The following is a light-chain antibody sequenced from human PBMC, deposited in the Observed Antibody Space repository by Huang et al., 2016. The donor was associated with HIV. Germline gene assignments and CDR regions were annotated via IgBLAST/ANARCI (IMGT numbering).Light chain of an antibody. Sequence: AIQMTQSPSSLSASVGGRVTITCRASQGITDELAWYQQKPGKDHKLLISGASTLRSGVPARFSGSGSCTDFTLTISSLQPEDYATYYCLQDHNYPRTFGQGTKVEI. CDR1: QGITDE. CDR3: LQDHNYPRT. J-gene: IGKJ1*01. CDR2: GAS. V-gene: IGKV1-6*01.